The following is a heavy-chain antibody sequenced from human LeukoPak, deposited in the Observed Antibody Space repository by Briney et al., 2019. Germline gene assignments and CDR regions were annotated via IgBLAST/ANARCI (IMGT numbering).Heavy chain of an antibody. CDR2: ISPTGDII. V-gene: IGHV3-11*01. Sequence: GGSLSFSCAASGFTFGVYYMTWIRQAPGRGLEPLSFISPTGDIIKYVDSVKGRFTISRDNAKSSMYLEMNSLRAEDTAVYYCAREHWAAPDHWGQGTLVTVSP. J-gene: IGHJ4*02. CDR3: AREHWAAPDH. D-gene: IGHD3-16*01. CDR1: GFTFGVYY.